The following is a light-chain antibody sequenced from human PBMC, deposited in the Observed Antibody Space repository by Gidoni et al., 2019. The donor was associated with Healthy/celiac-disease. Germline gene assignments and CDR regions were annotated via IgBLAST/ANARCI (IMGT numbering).Light chain of an antibody. CDR2: LGS. V-gene: IGKV2-28*01. J-gene: IGKJ1*01. CDR1: QSLLHSNGYNY. CDR3: MQDLQNLPWT. Sequence: DIVMTQSPLSLPVTPGEPASISGRSSQSLLHSNGYNYLDCYLQKPGESPQLLIYLGSNSASGVPDRFSGSGSGTDFTLKISRVEAVDVGVYYCMQDLQNLPWTFGQGTKVEIK.